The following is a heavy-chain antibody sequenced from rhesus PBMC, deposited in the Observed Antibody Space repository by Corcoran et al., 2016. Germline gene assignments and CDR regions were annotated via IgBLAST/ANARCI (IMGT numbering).Heavy chain of an antibody. D-gene: IGHD2-15*01. V-gene: IGHV3-184*01. CDR2: IKSKAYGGTA. CDR3: TKDQYSFDY. J-gene: IGHJ4*01. Sequence: EVQLVESGGGLVQPGGSLRLSCAASGFTFSDYYMYWVRQAPGKGLEWVGFIKSKAYGGTAEYAASVKGRFTISRDDSKSIAYLQMSSLKTEDTAVYYCTKDQYSFDYWGQGFLVTVSS. CDR1: GFTFSDYY.